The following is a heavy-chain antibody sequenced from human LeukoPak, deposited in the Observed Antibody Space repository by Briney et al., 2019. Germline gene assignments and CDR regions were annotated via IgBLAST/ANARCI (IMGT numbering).Heavy chain of an antibody. CDR2: TSVYNSNT. V-gene: IGHV1-18*01. D-gene: IGHD6-13*01. J-gene: IGHJ5*02. Sequence: GASVKVSCKASGYTFTSYGISWVRQAPGQGLEWMGWTSVYNSNTNYAQQFQGRVTLTTDISTSTAYMELRSLRSDDTAMYYCARDMVGLAADGNWFDPWGQGTLVTVSS. CDR3: ARDMVGLAADGNWFDP. CDR1: GYTFTSYG.